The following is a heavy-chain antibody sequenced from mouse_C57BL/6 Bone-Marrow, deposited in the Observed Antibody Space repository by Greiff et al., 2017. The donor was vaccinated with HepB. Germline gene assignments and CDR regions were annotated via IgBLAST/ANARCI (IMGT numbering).Heavy chain of an antibody. CDR3: ARSRLYGNFYWYFDV. Sequence: VKLMESGAELARPGASVKLSCKASGYTFTSYGISWVKQRTGQGLEWIGEIYPRSGNTYYNEKFKGKATLTADKSSSTAYMELRSLTSEDAAVYFCARSRLYGNFYWYFDVWGTGTTVTVSS. CDR1: GYTFTSYG. J-gene: IGHJ1*03. CDR2: IYPRSGNT. V-gene: IGHV1-81*01. D-gene: IGHD2-1*01.